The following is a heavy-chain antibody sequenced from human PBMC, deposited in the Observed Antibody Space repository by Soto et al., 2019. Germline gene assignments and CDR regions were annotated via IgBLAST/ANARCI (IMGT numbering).Heavy chain of an antibody. CDR3: ARDRFDFLTRTREGMDV. Sequence: GASVKVSCKASGYTFNNYGFSWVRQAPGQGLEWMGWISAQTGNTKYAEKLQGRVIMTTDTSTSTAYMELRSLRSDDTAVYYCARDRFDFLTRTREGMDVWGQGTTVTVSS. CDR1: GYTFNNYG. D-gene: IGHD3-9*01. V-gene: IGHV1-18*04. CDR2: ISAQTGNT. J-gene: IGHJ6*02.